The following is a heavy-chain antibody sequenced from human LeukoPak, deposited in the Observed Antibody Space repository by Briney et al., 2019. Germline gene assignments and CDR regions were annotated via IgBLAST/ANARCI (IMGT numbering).Heavy chain of an antibody. D-gene: IGHD6-13*01. CDR2: ISSSSSYI. J-gene: IGHJ4*02. CDR1: GFTFSSYS. CDR3: ARGGAAAGIGY. Sequence: GGSLRLSCAASGFTFSSYSMNWVRQAPGRGLEWVSSISSSSSYIYYADSVKGRFTISRDNAKNSLYLQMNSLRAEDTAVYYCARGGAAAGIGYWGQGTLVTVSS. V-gene: IGHV3-21*01.